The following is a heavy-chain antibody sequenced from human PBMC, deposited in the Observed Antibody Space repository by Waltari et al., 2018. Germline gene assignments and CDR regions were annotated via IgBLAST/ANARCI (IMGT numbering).Heavy chain of an antibody. CDR3: IRTLSYYDSSGYYHYLDF. J-gene: IGHJ4*02. CDR1: GFTFGDFA. CDR2: IATEAYGGTT. Sequence: ELQMVASGGGLVQPGRSLRLSCSSSGFTFGDFAMSWVRRAPGEGLEWVGFIATEAYGGTTEYAVSVKGRFTISRDDLQSIAYLQMNSLKPEDTAVYYCIRTLSYYDSSGYYHYLDFWGQGTLVTVSS. V-gene: IGHV3-49*04. D-gene: IGHD3-22*01.